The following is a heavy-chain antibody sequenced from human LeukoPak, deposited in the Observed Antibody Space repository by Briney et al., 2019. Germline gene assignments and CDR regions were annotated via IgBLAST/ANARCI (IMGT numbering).Heavy chain of an antibody. CDR1: GGSISSGSYY. J-gene: IGHJ4*02. CDR2: IYTSGST. D-gene: IGHD2-2*01. CDR3: ARDFKGYCSSTSCSD. V-gene: IGHV4-61*02. Sequence: NPSQTLSLTCTVSGGSISSGSYYWSWIRQPAGKGLEWIGRIYTSGSTNYNPSLKSRVTISVDTSKNQFSLKLSSVTAADTAVYYCARDFKGYCSSTSCSDWGQGTLVTVSS.